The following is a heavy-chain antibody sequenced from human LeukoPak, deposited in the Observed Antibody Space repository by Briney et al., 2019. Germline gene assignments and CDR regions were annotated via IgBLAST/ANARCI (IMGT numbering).Heavy chain of an antibody. CDR2: LSGSGGST. J-gene: IGHJ3*02. V-gene: IGHV3-23*01. Sequence: GGSLRLSCAASGFSLSNFGMSWVRQAPGKGMEWVSGLSGSGGSTYYPDSVKGRFTISRDNSKNTLYLQMNSLRAEDTAVYYCAKDLRICAGDCRDAFDIWGQGTTVIVSP. CDR1: GFSLSNFG. D-gene: IGHD2-21*02. CDR3: AKDLRICAGDCRDAFDI.